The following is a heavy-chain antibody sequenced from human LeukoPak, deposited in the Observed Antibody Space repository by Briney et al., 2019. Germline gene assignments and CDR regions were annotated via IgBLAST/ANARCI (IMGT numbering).Heavy chain of an antibody. J-gene: IGHJ4*02. V-gene: IGHV3-23*01. D-gene: IGHD1-1*01. CDR2: ISGSGGST. CDR3: AKAKTGTTFYFDY. CDR1: GFTFSSYA. Sequence: GGSLRLSCAVSGFTFSSYAMSWVRQAPGKGLEWVSAISGSGGSTYYADSVKGRFTISRDNSKNTLYLQMNSLGAEDTAVYYCAKAKTGTTFYFDYWGQGTLVTVSS.